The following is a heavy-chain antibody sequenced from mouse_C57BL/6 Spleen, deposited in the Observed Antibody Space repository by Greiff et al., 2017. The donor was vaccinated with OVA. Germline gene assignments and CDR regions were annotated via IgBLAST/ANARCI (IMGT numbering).Heavy chain of an antibody. CDR2: IWTGGGT. Sequence: QVQLQQSGPGLVAPSQSLSITCTVSGFSLTSYAISWVRQPPGKGLEWLGVIWTGGGTNYNSALKSRLSISKDNSKSQVFLKMNSLQTDDTARYYCARFTTVSEDAMDYWGQGTSVTVSS. J-gene: IGHJ4*01. CDR3: ARFTTVSEDAMDY. D-gene: IGHD1-1*01. CDR1: GFSLTSYA. V-gene: IGHV2-9-1*01.